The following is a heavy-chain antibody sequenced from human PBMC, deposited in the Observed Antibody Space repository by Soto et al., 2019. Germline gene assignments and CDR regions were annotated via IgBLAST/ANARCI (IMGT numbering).Heavy chain of an antibody. Sequence: GGSLRLSCAASGFTFSSYSMNWVRQAPGKGLEWVSYISSSSSTIYYADSVKGRFTISRDNAKNSLYLQMNSLRDEDTAVYYFSRDYPLYYYDSSGYPDVWGQGTTVTV. CDR3: SRDYPLYYYDSSGYPDV. J-gene: IGHJ6*01. D-gene: IGHD3-22*01. CDR1: GFTFSSYS. V-gene: IGHV3-48*02. CDR2: ISSSSSTI.